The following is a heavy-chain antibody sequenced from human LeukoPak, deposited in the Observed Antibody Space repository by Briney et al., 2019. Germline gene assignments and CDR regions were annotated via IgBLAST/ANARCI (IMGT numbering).Heavy chain of an antibody. CDR2: ISGSGTIT. J-gene: IGHJ4*02. CDR1: GFTFGNYA. CDR3: AKVIWRAYDDSPFDS. D-gene: IGHD3-22*01. V-gene: IGHV3-23*01. Sequence: HPGGSLRLSCAASGFTFGNYAMNWVRQAPGKGLEWVSVISGSGTITKYAESLKGRFTVSRDNSKNTLYLQMHNLRPDDTAVYYCAKVIWRAYDDSPFDSWGQGTLVTVSS.